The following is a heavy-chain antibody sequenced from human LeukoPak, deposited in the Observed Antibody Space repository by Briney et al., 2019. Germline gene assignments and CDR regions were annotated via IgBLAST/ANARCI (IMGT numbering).Heavy chain of an antibody. CDR1: GGSFSGFF. CDR2: INQSRGT. D-gene: IGHD5-24*01. Sequence: SETLSLTCAVQGGSFSGFFWTWMRQPPGKGPEWIGEINQSRGTNYNPSLKSRATISKDPSKNQFSLKLSSVTAADTAVYYCARAFLVEMATDLENWFDPWGQGTLVTVSS. CDR3: ARAFLVEMATDLENWFDP. V-gene: IGHV4-34*01. J-gene: IGHJ5*02.